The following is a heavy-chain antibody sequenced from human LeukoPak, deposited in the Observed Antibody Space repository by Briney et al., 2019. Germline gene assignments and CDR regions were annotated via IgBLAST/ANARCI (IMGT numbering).Heavy chain of an antibody. V-gene: IGHV3-74*01. D-gene: IGHD3-22*01. CDR2: IDGGGSST. J-gene: IGHJ4*01. CDR1: VFNFSNHW. Sequence: PGGFMKLSCAASVFNFSNHWIDWVRHVPGKGRVWVLRIDGGGSSTSYADSVKGRFSISRDNGKSTLYLQMNSLRVEDTAVYYCARGPGSSGGAYVGDYWGHGTLVTVSS. CDR3: ARGPGSSGGAYVGDY.